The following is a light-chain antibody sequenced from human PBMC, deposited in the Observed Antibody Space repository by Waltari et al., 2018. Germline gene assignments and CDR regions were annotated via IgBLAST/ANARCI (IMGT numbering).Light chain of an antibody. CDR1: NIGRKS. CDR3: QVWDSDSDPVI. Sequence: SYVLTQPPAVSVAPGKTASITCGGNNIGRKSAHWYQQRPGQAPLLVVYYNSDRLSGIPERFSGSNSGNTATLTINRVEAGDEADYYCQVWDSDSDPVIFGGGTKLTVL. J-gene: IGLJ2*01. V-gene: IGLV3-21*03. CDR2: YNS.